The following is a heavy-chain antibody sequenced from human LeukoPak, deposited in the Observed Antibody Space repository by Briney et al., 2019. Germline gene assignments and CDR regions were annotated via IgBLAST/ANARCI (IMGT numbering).Heavy chain of an antibody. CDR1: GFNFRDAA. J-gene: IGHJ4*02. D-gene: IGHD1/OR15-1a*01. CDR2: ISFSGDNS. V-gene: IGHV3-23*01. Sequence: GGSLRLSCAASGFNFRDAAMTWVRQAPGKGLEWVSLISFSGDNSYYADSVKGRFTISRDNAKNSLSLQMNSLRVEDTAVYYCARWNNDWEFDCWGQGTLVSVSS. CDR3: ARWNNDWEFDC.